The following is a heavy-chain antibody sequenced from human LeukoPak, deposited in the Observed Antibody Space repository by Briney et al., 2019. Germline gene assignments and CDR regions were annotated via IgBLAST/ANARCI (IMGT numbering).Heavy chain of an antibody. CDR2: ISWDGGST. J-gene: IGHJ4*02. CDR1: GFTFDDYA. CDR3: ARGRRWLQPLDY. Sequence: GGSLRLSCAASGFTFDDYAMHWVRQAPGKGLEWVSLISWDGGSTYYADSVKGRFTISRDNSKNSLYLQMNSLRVEDLGVYYCARGRRWLQPLDYWGQGTLVTVSS. D-gene: IGHD5-24*01. V-gene: IGHV3-43D*03.